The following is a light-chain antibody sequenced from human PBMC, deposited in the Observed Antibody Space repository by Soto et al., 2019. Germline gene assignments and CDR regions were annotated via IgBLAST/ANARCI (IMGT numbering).Light chain of an antibody. CDR1: QSVGRRY. V-gene: IGKV3-20*01. J-gene: IGKJ4*01. Sequence: IVLTQSPGTLSLSPGERATLSCRASQSVGRRYLAWYQQKPGHAPMLLIYDTSERASDIPDRLSGSGSGTDFTLTISRLVPEDFAVYYSQYQGTFGGGTKVEIK. CDR2: DTS. CDR3: QYQGT.